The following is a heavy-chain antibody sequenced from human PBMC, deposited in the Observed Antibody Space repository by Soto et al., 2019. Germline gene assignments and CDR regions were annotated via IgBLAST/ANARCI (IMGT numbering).Heavy chain of an antibody. D-gene: IGHD3-22*01. CDR3: ARGIRITMIVVVIGWFDT. Sequence: SETLSLTCAVYGGSFSGYYWSWIRQPPGKGLEWIGEINHSGSTNYNPSLKSRVTISVDTSKNQFSLKLSSVTAADTAVYYCARGIRITMIVVVIGWFDTWGQGTLGTVSA. J-gene: IGHJ5*02. CDR1: GGSFSGYY. CDR2: INHSGST. V-gene: IGHV4-34*01.